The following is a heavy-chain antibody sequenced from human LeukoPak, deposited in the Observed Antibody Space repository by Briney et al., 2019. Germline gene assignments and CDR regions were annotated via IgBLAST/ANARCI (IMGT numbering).Heavy chain of an antibody. D-gene: IGHD2-21*02. CDR2: IIPLFGTQ. J-gene: IGHJ6*03. CDR3: ARSRVRIVVVTDTPSGSSDYMDV. V-gene: IGHV1-69*06. CDR1: GGTFSSYA. Sequence: SVKVSCKASGGTFSSYAISWVRQAPGEGRGWMGEIIPLFGTQNYAQKFQGRVTIPADKSTCTAYMELRSLRAEDTAVYYCARSRVRIVVVTDTPSGSSDYMDVWGKGTTVTVSS.